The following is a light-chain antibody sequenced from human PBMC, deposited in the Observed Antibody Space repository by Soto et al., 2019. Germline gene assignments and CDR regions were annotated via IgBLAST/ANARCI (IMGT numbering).Light chain of an antibody. J-gene: IGLJ1*01. CDR2: GVG. CDR3: SSYTSSSILDV. CDR1: SRNVGVYSE. Sequence: TQPASLSRSPGPSITISSPGTSRNVGVYSEGSWYQQHPGTAPKLMINGVGNRPSGVSNRFAGSKSGNPASLAIAGFQAEDVSEYFCSSYTSSSILDVLATGTKAT. V-gene: IGLV2-14*01.